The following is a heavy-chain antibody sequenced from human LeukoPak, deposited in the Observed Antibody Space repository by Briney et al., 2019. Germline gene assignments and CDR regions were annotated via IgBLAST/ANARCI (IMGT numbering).Heavy chain of an antibody. CDR1: GYSFTTYW. CDR3: ARQGHYYDSSGYYGGVGFDY. J-gene: IGHJ4*02. Sequence: GESLQISCKGYGYSFTTYWIGWVRQMPGKGLEWMGIIYPGDSDTRYSSSFQGQVTISADKSISTAYLQWSSLQASDTAMYYCARQGHYYDSSGYYGGVGFDYWGQGTLVTVSS. V-gene: IGHV5-51*01. D-gene: IGHD3-22*01. CDR2: IYPGDSDT.